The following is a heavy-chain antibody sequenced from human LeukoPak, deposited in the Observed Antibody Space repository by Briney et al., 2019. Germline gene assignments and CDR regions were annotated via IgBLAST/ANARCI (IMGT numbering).Heavy chain of an antibody. CDR3: ARGGPNHGFDF. D-gene: IGHD4/OR15-4a*01. Sequence: PGGSLSLSCAASGFTFSSYWIHWVRQAPGKGLVWVSRIDNDGSDTIYADSVKGRFTISRDSAKNTLYLEMNSLRAEDTAVYFCARGGPNHGFDFWGQGTMVTVSS. J-gene: IGHJ3*01. V-gene: IGHV3-74*01. CDR2: IDNDGSDT. CDR1: GFTFSSYW.